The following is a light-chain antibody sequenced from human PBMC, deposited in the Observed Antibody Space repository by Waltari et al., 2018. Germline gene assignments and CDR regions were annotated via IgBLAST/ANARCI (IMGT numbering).Light chain of an antibody. CDR2: QDA. CDR3: QAWDNTAVV. CDR1: DLGDYY. V-gene: IGLV3-1*01. Sequence: SYELVQPPSLSVFPGQTASITCSGHDLGDYYVSWYQQRPGRPPGLLIYQDAKRPSSIPSPFSRSNPGNTATLNIRGTQPIDDSDYYCQAWDNTAVVFGGGTRLTVL. J-gene: IGLJ2*01.